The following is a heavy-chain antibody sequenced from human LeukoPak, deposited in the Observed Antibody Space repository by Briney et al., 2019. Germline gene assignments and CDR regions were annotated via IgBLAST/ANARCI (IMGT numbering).Heavy chain of an antibody. D-gene: IGHD1-26*01. Sequence: PGGSLRLSCAVSGFTFNSYAMNWVRQAPGKGLEWVSTISGSGGSTYYTDSVKGRFTISRDNSKNTVYLQMNSLRAEDTAVYYCAKGIVMGATYFDYWGQGTLVTVSS. V-gene: IGHV3-23*01. CDR2: ISGSGGST. CDR3: AKGIVMGATYFDY. CDR1: GFTFNSYA. J-gene: IGHJ4*02.